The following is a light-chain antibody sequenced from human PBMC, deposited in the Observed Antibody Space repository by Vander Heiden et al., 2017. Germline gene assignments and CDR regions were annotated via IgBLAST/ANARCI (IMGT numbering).Light chain of an antibody. CDR2: GKS. CDR1: SSNIGAGYD. J-gene: IGLJ1*01. Sequence: QSVLTQPPSVSGAPGPRVTISCTGSSSNIGAGYDVHWYQQRPGTAPNLLIYGKSNRPSGVPDRFSGSKSGTSASLATTGLQAEDEADYYCQSDESSRSGYVFGTGTKVTVL. CDR3: QSDESSRSGYV. V-gene: IGLV1-40*01.